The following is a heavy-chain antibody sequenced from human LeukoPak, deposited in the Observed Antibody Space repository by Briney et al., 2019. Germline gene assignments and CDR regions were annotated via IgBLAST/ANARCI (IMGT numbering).Heavy chain of an antibody. J-gene: IGHJ4*02. Sequence: ASVKVSCKASGYTFTSYYMHWVRQAPGQGLEWMGIINPSGGSTSYAQKFQGRVTMTRDTSTSTVYMELSSLRSEDTAVYYCAREGAAAGREGPLDYWGQGTLVTVSS. V-gene: IGHV1-46*01. CDR2: INPSGGST. CDR1: GYTFTSYY. D-gene: IGHD6-13*01. CDR3: AREGAAAGREGPLDY.